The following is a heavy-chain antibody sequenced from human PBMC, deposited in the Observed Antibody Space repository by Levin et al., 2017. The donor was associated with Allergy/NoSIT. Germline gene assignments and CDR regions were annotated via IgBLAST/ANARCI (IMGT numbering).Heavy chain of an antibody. D-gene: IGHD1/OR15-1a*01. CDR1: GFTFGDYA. V-gene: IGHV3-49*03. J-gene: IGHJ4*02. CDR2: ISSKRYGGTS. Sequence: GESLKISCTGSGFTFGDYALIWFRQAPGKGLEWVGFISSKRYGGTSEYAASVKGRFTISRDDSKSIAYLQMNSLKAEDTAIYYCSGLPRNNYGLPFDYWGQGTVVTVSS. CDR3: SGLPRNNYGLPFDY.